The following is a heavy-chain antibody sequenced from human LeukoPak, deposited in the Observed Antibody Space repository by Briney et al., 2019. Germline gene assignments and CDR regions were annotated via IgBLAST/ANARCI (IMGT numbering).Heavy chain of an antibody. CDR3: ARGNPSSDYFDY. CDR2: MNPNSGNT. CDR1: GYTFTSYD. D-gene: IGHD6-19*01. Sequence: ASVKVSCKASGYTFTSYDINWVRQATGQGLEWMGWMNPNSGNTGYAQKFQGRVTMTRNTSISTAYMKLSSLRSEDTAVYYCARGNPSSDYFDYWGQGTLVTVSS. V-gene: IGHV1-8*01. J-gene: IGHJ4*02.